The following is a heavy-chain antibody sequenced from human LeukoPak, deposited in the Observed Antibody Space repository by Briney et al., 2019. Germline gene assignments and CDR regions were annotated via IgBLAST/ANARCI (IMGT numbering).Heavy chain of an antibody. J-gene: IGHJ2*01. Sequence: PGGSLRLSCAASGFTFSSYIMNWVRQAPGKGLEWVSSISSSTYIYYADSVKGRFTISRDNAKNSLYLQMDSLRAEDTAVYYCARDPGRAAAPYWYFDLWGRGTLVTVSS. D-gene: IGHD6-13*01. CDR1: GFTFSSYI. CDR2: ISSSTYI. V-gene: IGHV3-21*01. CDR3: ARDPGRAAAPYWYFDL.